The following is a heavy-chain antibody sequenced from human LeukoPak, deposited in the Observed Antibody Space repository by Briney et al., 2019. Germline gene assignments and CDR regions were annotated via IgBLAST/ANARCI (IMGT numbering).Heavy chain of an antibody. CDR1: GFTFSGSA. CDR2: ISANGDNT. V-gene: IGHV3-64D*06. J-gene: IGHJ5*02. CDR3: VRDLT. Sequence: GGSLRLSCSASGFTFSGSAMHWVRQAPGKGPEFVSGISANGDNTYYGDSVKVRFAISRDNSKNTVHLQMSSLSPEDTAVYYCVRDLTWGQGTLVIVSS.